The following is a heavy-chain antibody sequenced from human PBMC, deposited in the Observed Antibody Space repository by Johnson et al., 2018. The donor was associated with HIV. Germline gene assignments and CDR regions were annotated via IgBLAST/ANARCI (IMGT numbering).Heavy chain of an antibody. Sequence: QMQLVESGGGVVQPGRSLRLSCAASGFTFSSYVMHWVRQAPGKGLEWVAVISYDGTNKYYADSVKGRFTISRDNSKNTLYLQMIILRAEDTAVYYCAKDRGLLDAFDIWGQGTMVTVSS. CDR1: GFTFSSYV. J-gene: IGHJ3*02. V-gene: IGHV3-30*04. CDR3: AKDRGLLDAFDI. CDR2: ISYDGTNK.